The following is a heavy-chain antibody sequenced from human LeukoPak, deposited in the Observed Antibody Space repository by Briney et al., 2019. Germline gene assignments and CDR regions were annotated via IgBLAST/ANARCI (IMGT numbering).Heavy chain of an antibody. CDR3: ARGKVAAAGRLDRFDY. Sequence: GSLRLSCAASGFTVSSNYMSWVRQAPGKGLEWVSVIYSGGSTYYADSVKGRFTISRDNSKNTLYLQMNSLRAEDSAVYYCARGKVAAAGRLDRFDYWGQGTLVTVSS. CDR1: GFTVSSNY. V-gene: IGHV3-66*02. D-gene: IGHD6-13*01. J-gene: IGHJ4*02. CDR2: IYSGGST.